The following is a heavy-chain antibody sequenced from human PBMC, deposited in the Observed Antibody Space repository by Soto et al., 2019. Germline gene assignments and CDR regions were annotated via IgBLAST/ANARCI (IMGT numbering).Heavy chain of an antibody. Sequence: PSETLSLTCTVSGGSISSYYWSWIRQPPGKGLEWLGYIYYSGSTNYNPSLKSRVTISVDTSKNQFSLKLSSVTAADTAVYYCARPAKMATASTYFDYWGQGFLVTVSS. CDR3: ARPAKMATASTYFDY. D-gene: IGHD5-18*01. CDR2: IYYSGST. J-gene: IGHJ4*02. V-gene: IGHV4-59*08. CDR1: GGSISSYY.